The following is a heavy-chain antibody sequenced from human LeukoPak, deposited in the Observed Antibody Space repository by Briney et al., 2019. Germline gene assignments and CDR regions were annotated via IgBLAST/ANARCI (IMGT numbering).Heavy chain of an antibody. CDR1: GFTFCNAW. Sequence: SGGSLRLFCAASGFTFCNAWMSWVRPAPGKGLEWVGRIKWRTDGGTTDYAAPVKGRFTISRDDSKNTLYLQMTSLKTEDTAVYYCTTDLGGPLLWFGELLSSYWGQGTLVTVSS. J-gene: IGHJ4*02. CDR2: IKWRTDGGTT. D-gene: IGHD3-10*01. V-gene: IGHV3-15*01. CDR3: TTDLGGPLLWFGELLSSY.